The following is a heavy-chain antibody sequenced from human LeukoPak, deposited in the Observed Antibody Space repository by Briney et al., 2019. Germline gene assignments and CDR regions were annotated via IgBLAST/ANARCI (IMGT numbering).Heavy chain of an antibody. V-gene: IGHV3-49*04. CDR1: GFIFGDYA. CDR2: ITSKAYGDMR. CDR3: TTYYYGGGGYGHYYYGMDV. J-gene: IGHJ6*02. Sequence: GGSLRLSCTTSGFIFGDYAISWVRQAPGKGLEWVGFITSKAYGDMRHYVASVRGRFTISRDDSKSLAYLEMNSLKIEDTAAYYCTTYYYGGGGYGHYYYGMDVWGQGTTVTVSS. D-gene: IGHD2-21*01.